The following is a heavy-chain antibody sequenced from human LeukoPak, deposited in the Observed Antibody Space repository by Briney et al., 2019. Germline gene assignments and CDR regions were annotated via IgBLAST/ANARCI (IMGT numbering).Heavy chain of an antibody. CDR1: GGTFSSYA. CDR2: IIPILGIA. Sequence: SVKVSCKASGGTFSSYAISWVRQAPGQGLEWMGRIIPILGIANYAQKFQGRVTITADKSTSTAYMELSSLRSEDTAVYYCARDGRGYGPTTTYWGQGTLVTVSS. CDR3: ARDGRGYGPTTTY. J-gene: IGHJ4*02. V-gene: IGHV1-69*04. D-gene: IGHD5-18*01.